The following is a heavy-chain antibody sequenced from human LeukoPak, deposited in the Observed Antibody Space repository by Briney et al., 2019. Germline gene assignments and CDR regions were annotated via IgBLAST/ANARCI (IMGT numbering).Heavy chain of an antibody. CDR2: IQYSGKT. Sequence: PSETLSLTCTVSGDSLNTYYWSWIPQPPGKGLECIAYIQYSGKTHYTPSLKRRATISIDTSKNHFSLSWRCVTAADTALYYCARDRGLEGFDGYDIWGQGTMVTVSS. CDR1: GDSLNTYY. D-gene: IGHD2-15*01. V-gene: IGHV4-59*01. CDR3: ARDRGLEGFDGYDI. J-gene: IGHJ3*02.